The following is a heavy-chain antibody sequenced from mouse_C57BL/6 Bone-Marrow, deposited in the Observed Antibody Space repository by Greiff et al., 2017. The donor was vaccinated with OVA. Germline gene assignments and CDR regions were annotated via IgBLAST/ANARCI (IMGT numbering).Heavy chain of an antibody. Sequence: QVQLQQSGAELVKPGASVKLSCKASGYTFTSYWMQWVKQRPGQGLEWIGEIDPSDSYTNYNQKFKGKATLTVDTSSSAAYLQLSSLTSEDSAVYYCASGVYYGSSYGYFDVWGTGTTVTVSS. CDR2: IDPSDSYT. CDR3: ASGVYYGSSYGYFDV. D-gene: IGHD1-1*01. CDR1: GYTFTSYW. J-gene: IGHJ1*03. V-gene: IGHV1-50*01.